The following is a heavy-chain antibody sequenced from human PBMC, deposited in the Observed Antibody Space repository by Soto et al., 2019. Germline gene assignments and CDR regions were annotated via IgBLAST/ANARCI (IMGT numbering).Heavy chain of an antibody. D-gene: IGHD6-13*01. Sequence: PGESLKISCKGSGYSFTKYWIGWVRQMPGKGLEWMAIIYPGDSDTRYSPSFQGQVTISADKSISTAYLQWSSLKASDTAMYYCASTSIAAAGKDYNWFDPWGQGTLVTVSS. CDR2: IYPGDSDT. V-gene: IGHV5-51*01. CDR1: GYSFTKYW. CDR3: ASTSIAAAGKDYNWFDP. J-gene: IGHJ5*02.